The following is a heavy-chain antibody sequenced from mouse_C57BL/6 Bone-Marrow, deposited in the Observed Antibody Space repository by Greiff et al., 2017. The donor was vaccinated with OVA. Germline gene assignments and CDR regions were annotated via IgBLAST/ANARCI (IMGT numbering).Heavy chain of an antibody. CDR1: GYTFTSYW. V-gene: IGHV1-52*01. CDR2: IDPSPSET. D-gene: IGHD2-1*01. CDR3: ARGDDGNYPYYAMDY. Sequence: QQSCKASGYTFTSYWLPWVTQRPTQGLEWIGNIDPSPSETHYNQKYKDKATLTVNKSSSTAYMQLSSLTSEDSAVYYCARGDDGNYPYYAMDYWGQGTAVTVSA. J-gene: IGHJ4*01.